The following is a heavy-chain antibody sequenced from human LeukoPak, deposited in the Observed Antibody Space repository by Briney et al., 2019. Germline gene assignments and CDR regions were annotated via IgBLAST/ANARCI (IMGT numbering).Heavy chain of an antibody. CDR2: IYYSGST. V-gene: IGHV4-59*01. CDR3: ARGDGDYPRTPILWGY. Sequence: SETLSLTCTVSGGSISSYYWSWIRQPPGKGLEWIGYIYYSGSTNYNPSLKSRVTISVDTSKNQFSLKLSSVTAADTAVYYCARGDGDYPRTPILWGYWGQGTLVTVSS. CDR1: GGSISSYY. J-gene: IGHJ4*02. D-gene: IGHD4-17*01.